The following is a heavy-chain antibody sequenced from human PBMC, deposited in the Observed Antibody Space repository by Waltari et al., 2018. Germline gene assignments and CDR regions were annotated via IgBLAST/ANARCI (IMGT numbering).Heavy chain of an antibody. CDR1: GGTFSRYS. CDR3: ARDGFLTGYYDF. Sequence: QVQLVQSGAEVNKPGSSVTVSCKASGGTFSRYSISWVRQAPGQGLEWMGGIIPIFGTANYAQKFQGRVTITADESTSTAYMELSSLRSEDTAMYYCARDGFLTGYYDFWGQGTLVTVSS. D-gene: IGHD3-9*01. CDR2: IIPIFGTA. J-gene: IGHJ4*02. V-gene: IGHV1-69*01.